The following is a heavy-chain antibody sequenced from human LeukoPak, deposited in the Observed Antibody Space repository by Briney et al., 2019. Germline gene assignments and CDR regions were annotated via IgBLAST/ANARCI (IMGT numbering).Heavy chain of an antibody. V-gene: IGHV3-48*03. CDR2: ISTSGSTT. J-gene: IGHJ4*02. D-gene: IGHD3-10*02. Sequence: GGSLRLSCAASGFTFSDYEINWVRQAPGKGLEWVSCISTSGSTTYYADSVKGRFTISRDNAKNSLFLQMNALTAEDTAVYYCARGALHVFDYWGQGTPVTVSS. CDR3: ARGALHVFDY. CDR1: GFTFSDYE.